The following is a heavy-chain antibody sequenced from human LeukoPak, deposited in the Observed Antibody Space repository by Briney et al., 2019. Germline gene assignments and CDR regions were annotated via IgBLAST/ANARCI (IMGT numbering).Heavy chain of an antibody. D-gene: IGHD6-19*01. J-gene: IGHJ4*02. Sequence: GGSLRLSCAASGFTFSSYWMSWVRQAPGKGLEWVANIKQDGSEKYYVDSVKGRFTISRDNSKNTVFLQMNSLRAEDTAVYHCAKPYGYSSGWPEYWGRGTLVTVSS. CDR1: GFTFSSYW. CDR2: IKQDGSEK. CDR3: AKPYGYSSGWPEY. V-gene: IGHV3-7*01.